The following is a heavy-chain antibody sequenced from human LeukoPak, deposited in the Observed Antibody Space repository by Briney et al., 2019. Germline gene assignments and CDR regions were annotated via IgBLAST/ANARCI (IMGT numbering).Heavy chain of an antibody. J-gene: IGHJ3*02. CDR1: GYTLTELS. V-gene: IGHV1-24*01. CDR2: FDPEDGET. D-gene: IGHD6-13*01. Sequence: GASVKVSCKVSGYTLTELSIHWVRQAPGKGLEWMGGFDPEDGETIYAQKFQGRVTMTEDTSTDTAYMELSSLRSEDTAVYYCATEIAAAGSGAFDIWGQGTMVTVSS. CDR3: ATEIAAAGSGAFDI.